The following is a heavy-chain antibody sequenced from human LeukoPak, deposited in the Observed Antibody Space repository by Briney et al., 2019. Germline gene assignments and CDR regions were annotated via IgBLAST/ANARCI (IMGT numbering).Heavy chain of an antibody. CDR3: AREIDGSGSYYEDYYYGMDV. D-gene: IGHD3-10*01. Sequence: GGSLRLSCAASGFTFSSYAMHWVRQAPGKGLEWVAVISYDGSNKYYADSVKGRFTISRDNSKNTLYLQMNSLRAEDTAVYYCAREIDGSGSYYEDYYYGMDVWGQGTTVTVSS. CDR2: ISYDGSNK. CDR1: GFTFSSYA. J-gene: IGHJ6*02. V-gene: IGHV3-30*04.